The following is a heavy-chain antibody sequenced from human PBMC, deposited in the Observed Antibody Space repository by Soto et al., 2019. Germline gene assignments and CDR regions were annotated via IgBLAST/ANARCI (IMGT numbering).Heavy chain of an antibody. Sequence: ASVKVSCKASGYTFTSYYMHWVRQAPGQGLEWMGIINPSGGSTSYAQKFQGRVTMTRDTSTSTVYMELSSLRSEDTTVYYCARALGESSSLPSPWDYWGQGTLVTFSS. D-gene: IGHD6-13*01. CDR2: INPSGGST. CDR1: GYTFTSYY. CDR3: ARALGESSSLPSPWDY. V-gene: IGHV1-46*01. J-gene: IGHJ4*02.